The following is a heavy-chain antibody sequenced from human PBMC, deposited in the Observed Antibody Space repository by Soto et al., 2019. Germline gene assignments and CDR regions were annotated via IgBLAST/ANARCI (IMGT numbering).Heavy chain of an antibody. Sequence: ASLKVSCKASGYTFTSYAMHWVRQAPGQRLEWMGWINAGNGNTKYSQKFQGRVTITRDTSASTAYMELSSLRSEDTAVYYCARDSGYSYGYLTDYWGQGTLVNVSS. J-gene: IGHJ4*02. D-gene: IGHD5-18*01. CDR3: ARDSGYSYGYLTDY. V-gene: IGHV1-3*01. CDR2: INAGNGNT. CDR1: GYTFTSYA.